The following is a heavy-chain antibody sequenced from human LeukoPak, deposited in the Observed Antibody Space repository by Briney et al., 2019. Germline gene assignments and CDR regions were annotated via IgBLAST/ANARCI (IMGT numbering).Heavy chain of an antibody. CDR3: ARDSGLGIAVAGRFDY. J-gene: IGHJ4*02. D-gene: IGHD6-19*01. CDR2: IYHSGST. V-gene: IGHV4-38-2*02. CDR1: VYSISSGYY. Sequence: SETLSLTCTVSVYSISSGYYWGWIRQPPGKGLEWIGSIYHSGSTYYNPSLKSRVTISVDTSKNQFSLKLSSVTAADTAVYYCARDSGLGIAVAGRFDYWGQGALVTVSS.